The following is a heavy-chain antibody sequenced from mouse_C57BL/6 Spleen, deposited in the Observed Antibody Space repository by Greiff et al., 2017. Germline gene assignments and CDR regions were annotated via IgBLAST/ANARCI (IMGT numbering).Heavy chain of an antibody. CDR2: ISSGGDYI. CDR1: GFTFSSYA. CDR3: TRVGSSYFLDY. J-gene: IGHJ2*01. V-gene: IGHV5-9-1*02. D-gene: IGHD1-1*01. Sequence: EVMLVESGEGLVKPGGSLKLSCAASGFTFSSYAMSWVRQTPEKRLEWVAYISSGGDYIYYADTVKGRFTISRDNARNTLYLQMSSLKSEDTAMYYCTRVGSSYFLDYWGQGTTLTVSS.